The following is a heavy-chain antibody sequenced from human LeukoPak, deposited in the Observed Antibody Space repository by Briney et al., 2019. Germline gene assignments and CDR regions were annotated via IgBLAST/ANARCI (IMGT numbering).Heavy chain of an antibody. V-gene: IGHV1-46*01. J-gene: IGHJ5*02. Sequence: ASVKVSCKASGYTFTTYGISWVRQAPGQGLEWMGIINPSGGSTSYAQKFQGRVTMTRDTSTSTVYMELSSLRSEDTAVYYCARDYTLDPWGQGTLVTVSS. CDR2: INPSGGST. CDR3: ARDYTLDP. CDR1: GYTFTTYG.